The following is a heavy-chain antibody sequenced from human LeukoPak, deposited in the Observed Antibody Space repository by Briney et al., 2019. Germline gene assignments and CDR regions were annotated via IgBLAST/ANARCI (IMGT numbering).Heavy chain of an antibody. Sequence: GGSLRLSCAASGFTFSSYAMSWVRQAPGKGLEWVSAISGSGGSTYYADSVKGQFTISRDNSKNTLYLQMNSLRAEDTAVYYCAKDGLNQDIVVVPATDAFDIWGQGTMVTVSS. CDR3: AKDGLNQDIVVVPATDAFDI. J-gene: IGHJ3*02. CDR1: GFTFSSYA. V-gene: IGHV3-23*01. CDR2: ISGSGGST. D-gene: IGHD2-2*01.